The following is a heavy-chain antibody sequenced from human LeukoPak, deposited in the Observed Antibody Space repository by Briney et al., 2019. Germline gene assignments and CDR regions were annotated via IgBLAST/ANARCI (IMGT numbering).Heavy chain of an antibody. Sequence: GRSLRLSCAASGFTFSSYDMHWVRQATGKGLEWVSAIGTAGDTYYPGSGKGRFTISRENAKNSLYLQMNSLRAGDTAVYYCARGVPAADAFDIWGQGTMVAVSS. J-gene: IGHJ3*02. V-gene: IGHV3-13*01. D-gene: IGHD6-13*01. CDR2: IGTAGDT. CDR3: ARGVPAADAFDI. CDR1: GFTFSSYD.